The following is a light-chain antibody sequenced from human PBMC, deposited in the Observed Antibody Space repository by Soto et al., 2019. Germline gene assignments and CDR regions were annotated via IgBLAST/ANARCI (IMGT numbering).Light chain of an antibody. CDR3: SSYTSRSTYV. J-gene: IGLJ1*01. CDR2: DVN. Sequence: QSVLTQPASVSESPGQSIAISCTGTSSDIGYYNYVSWYQHHAGKAPKLLIFDVNNRPSGISDRFSGSKSGNTASLTISGLQAEDEADYYCSSYTSRSTYVFGSGTKLTVL. CDR1: SSDIGYYNY. V-gene: IGLV2-14*03.